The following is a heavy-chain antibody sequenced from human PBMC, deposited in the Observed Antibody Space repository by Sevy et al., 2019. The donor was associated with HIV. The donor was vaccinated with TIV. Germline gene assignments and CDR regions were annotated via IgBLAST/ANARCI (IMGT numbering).Heavy chain of an antibody. Sequence: GGSLRLSCAASGFTFSSYGMHWVRQAPGKGLEWVAVIWYDGSNKYYADSVKGRFTISRDNSKNTLYLQMNSLRAEDTAVYYSAREKYYYDSSGYWSWFDPWGQGTLVTVSS. CDR2: IWYDGSNK. J-gene: IGHJ5*02. CDR3: AREKYYYDSSGYWSWFDP. D-gene: IGHD3-22*01. CDR1: GFTFSSYG. V-gene: IGHV3-33*01.